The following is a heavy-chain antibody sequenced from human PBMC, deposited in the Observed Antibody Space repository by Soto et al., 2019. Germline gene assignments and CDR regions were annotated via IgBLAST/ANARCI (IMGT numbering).Heavy chain of an antibody. V-gene: IGHV4-34*01. Sequence: SETLSLTCAVYGGSFSGYYWSWIRQPPGKGLEWIGEINHSGSTNYNPSLKSRVTISVDTSKNQFSLKLSSVTAADTAVYYCARRGSGSYSGNYFDYWGQGTLVTVSS. CDR3: ARRGSGSYSGNYFDY. CDR1: GGSFSGYY. D-gene: IGHD3-10*01. CDR2: INHSGST. J-gene: IGHJ4*02.